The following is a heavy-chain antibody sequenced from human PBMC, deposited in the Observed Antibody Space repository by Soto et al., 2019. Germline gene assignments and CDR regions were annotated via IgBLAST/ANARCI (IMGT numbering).Heavy chain of an antibody. Sequence: PGGSLRLSCAASGFTFSSYAMNWVRQAPGKGLEWVSGISGSGGSTYYADSVKGRFTISRDNSKNTLYLQMNSLRAEDTAVYYCAKRGGSTVTTLFYYYYMDVWGKGTTVTVSS. CDR1: GFTFSSYA. D-gene: IGHD4-17*01. V-gene: IGHV3-23*01. J-gene: IGHJ6*03. CDR2: ISGSGGST. CDR3: AKRGGSTVTTLFYYYYMDV.